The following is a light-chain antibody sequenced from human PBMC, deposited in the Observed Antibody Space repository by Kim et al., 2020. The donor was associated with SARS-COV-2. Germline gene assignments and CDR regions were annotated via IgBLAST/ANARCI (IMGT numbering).Light chain of an antibody. CDR3: QAWDSSNVV. CDR2: QDS. V-gene: IGLV3-1*01. Sequence: VAPGQTASITCSGDKLGDEYACWYQQKPGQSPVLVIYQDSKRPSGIPERFSGSNSGNTATLTISETQAMDEADYYCQAWDSSNVVFGGGTQLTVL. J-gene: IGLJ2*01. CDR1: KLGDEY.